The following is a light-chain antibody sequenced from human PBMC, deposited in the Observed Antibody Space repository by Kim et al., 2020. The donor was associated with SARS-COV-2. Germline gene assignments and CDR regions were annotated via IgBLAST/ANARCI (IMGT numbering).Light chain of an antibody. V-gene: IGLV1-40*01. CDR3: QSYDSSLSGSRV. CDR2: GNS. Sequence: VTISCTGSSSNIGAGYDVHWYQQLPGTAPKLLIYGNSNRPSGVPDRFSGSKSGTSASLVITGLQAEDEADYYCQSYDSSLSGSRVFGGGTQLTVL. CDR1: SSNIGAGYD. J-gene: IGLJ3*02.